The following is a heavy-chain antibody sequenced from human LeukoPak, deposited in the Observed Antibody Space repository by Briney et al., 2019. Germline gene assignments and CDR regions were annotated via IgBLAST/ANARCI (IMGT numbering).Heavy chain of an antibody. D-gene: IGHD6-19*01. CDR2: IYYSGST. CDR1: GGSMSSSY. J-gene: IGHJ4*01. CDR3: ARGGWSADY. Sequence: SETLSLTCTVSGGSMSSSYWTWIRQPPGKGLECIGFIYYSGSTTYNPSLGSRVTISIDTSKNQFSLRLSSVTAADTAVYYCARGGWSADYWGQGTLVTVSS. V-gene: IGHV4-59*01.